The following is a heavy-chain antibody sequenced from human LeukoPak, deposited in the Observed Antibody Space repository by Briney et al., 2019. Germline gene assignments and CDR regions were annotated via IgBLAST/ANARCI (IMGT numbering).Heavy chain of an antibody. CDR2: IHADSGNT. CDR1: GYTFTTCA. CDR3: TIGLAGDWDAFDI. D-gene: IGHD6-19*01. V-gene: IGHV1-3*01. Sequence: ASVKVSCKTSGYTFTTCAVHWVRQAPGQRLEWMGWIHADSGNTKYSQKLQGRVAIARDTSASTIYMELTSLSIEDTAVYFCTIGLAGDWDAFDIWGLGTMVTVSS. J-gene: IGHJ3*02.